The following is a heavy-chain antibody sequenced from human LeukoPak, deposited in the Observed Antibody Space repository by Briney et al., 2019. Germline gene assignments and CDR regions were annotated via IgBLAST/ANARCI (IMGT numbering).Heavy chain of an antibody. V-gene: IGHV1-69*04. CDR2: IIPILGIA. J-gene: IGHJ4*02. CDR1: GGTFSSYA. Sequence: SVKVSCKASGGTFSSYAISWVRQAPGQGLEWMGRIIPILGIANYAQKFQGRVTITADKSTSTAYMELSSLRSEDTAVYYCARDPVTTGAYYFDYWGQGTLVTVSS. CDR3: ARDPVTTGAYYFDY. D-gene: IGHD4-17*01.